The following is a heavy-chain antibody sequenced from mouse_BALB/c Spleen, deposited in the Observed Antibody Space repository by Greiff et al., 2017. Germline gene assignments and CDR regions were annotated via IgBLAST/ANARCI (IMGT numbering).Heavy chain of an antibody. CDR2: INPDSSTI. Sequence: EVKLVESGGGLVQPGGSLKLSCAASGFDFSRYWMSWVRQAPGKGLEWIGEINPDSSTINYTPSLKDKFIISRDNAKNTLYLQMSKVRSEDTALYYCARHLYWAPFAYWGQGTLVTVSA. CDR3: ARHLYWAPFAY. J-gene: IGHJ3*01. D-gene: IGHD4-1*01. V-gene: IGHV4-1*02. CDR1: GFDFSRYW.